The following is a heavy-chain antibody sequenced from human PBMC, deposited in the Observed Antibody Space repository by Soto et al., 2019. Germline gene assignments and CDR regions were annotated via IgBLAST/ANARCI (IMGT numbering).Heavy chain of an antibody. CDR3: ARDFGGL. Sequence: EVQLVESGGGLVQPGGSLRLSCTASGFTFSSYWMNWVRQAPGKGLEWVGNIKEDGSEKFYVDSVKGRFTISRDNAKNSLSMDMNSLRVEATAIYFCARDFGGLWGQGTLVTVTS. CDR1: GFTFSSYW. D-gene: IGHD1-26*01. J-gene: IGHJ4*02. V-gene: IGHV3-7*05. CDR2: IKEDGSEK.